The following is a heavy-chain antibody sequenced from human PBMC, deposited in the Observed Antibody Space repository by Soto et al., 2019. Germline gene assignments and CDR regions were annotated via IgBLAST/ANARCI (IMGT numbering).Heavy chain of an antibody. Sequence: PSETLSLTCTVSGGSISSNYWSWIRQPPGKGLEWIGYIYYSGSTNYNPSLKSRVAISVDTSKNQFSLRLSSVTAADTAVYYCATGGDDYASGMDYYYYGLDVWGQGTTVTVSS. V-gene: IGHV4-59*01. J-gene: IGHJ6*02. CDR1: GGSISSNY. CDR3: ATGGDDYASGMDYYYYGLDV. D-gene: IGHD3-10*01. CDR2: IYYSGST.